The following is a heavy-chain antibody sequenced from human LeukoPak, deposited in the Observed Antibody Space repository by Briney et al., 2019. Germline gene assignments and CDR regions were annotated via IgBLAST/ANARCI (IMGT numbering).Heavy chain of an antibody. Sequence: SETLSLTCTVSGDSISSGNYYWSWIRQPAGKGLEWIGRIYTSGSTYYNPSLKSRVTISVDTSKNQFSLKLSSVTAADTAVYYCAGYYDSSGHNYYYYYMDVWGKGTTVTVSS. D-gene: IGHD3-22*01. V-gene: IGHV4-61*02. CDR1: GDSISSGNYY. CDR3: AGYYDSSGHNYYYYYMDV. CDR2: IYTSGST. J-gene: IGHJ6*03.